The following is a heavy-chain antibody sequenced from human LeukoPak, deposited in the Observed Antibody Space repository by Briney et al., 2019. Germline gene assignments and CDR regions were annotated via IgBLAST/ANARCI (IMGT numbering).Heavy chain of an antibody. J-gene: IGHJ4*02. CDR2: INPDSGFT. D-gene: IGHD3-16*01. CDR1: GYRFTDDY. Sequence: ASVKVSCKTSGYRFTDDYMHWVRQAPGQGLEWMGWINPDSGFTNYAPKFQGRVIMTRDTSISTAYMKVRSLRYDDTAMYYCAPTSEAYTSNWSVWGQGTLVTVSP. V-gene: IGHV1-2*02. CDR3: APTSEAYTSNWSV.